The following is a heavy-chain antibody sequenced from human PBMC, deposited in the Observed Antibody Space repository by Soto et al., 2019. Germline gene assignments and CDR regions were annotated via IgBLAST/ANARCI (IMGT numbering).Heavy chain of an antibody. CDR1: GYTFITYG. CDR2: ISPYRGDT. J-gene: IGHJ4*02. D-gene: IGHD3-22*01. CDR3: ARDDVVSESGGYYHDFDY. Sequence: GASVKVSCKASGYTFITYGISWVRQAPGQGLEWMGWISPYRGDTNYAQKFQGRVTMTTDAFTSTAYMELRSLRSDDTAVYYCARDDVVSESGGYYHDFDYWGQGPLVTVSS. V-gene: IGHV1-18*01.